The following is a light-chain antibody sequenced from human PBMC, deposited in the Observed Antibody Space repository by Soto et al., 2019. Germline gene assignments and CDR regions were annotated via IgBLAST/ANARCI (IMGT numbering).Light chain of an antibody. Sequence: FQLTQSPSPLFASVETRVIITCRASQTISSWLAWYQQKPGKAPKLLIYDASSLESGVPSRFSGSGSGTEFTLTISSLQPDDFATYYCQQYNSYLITFGQGTRLEI. CDR3: QQYNSYLIT. V-gene: IGKV1-5*01. J-gene: IGKJ5*01. CDR2: DAS. CDR1: QTISSW.